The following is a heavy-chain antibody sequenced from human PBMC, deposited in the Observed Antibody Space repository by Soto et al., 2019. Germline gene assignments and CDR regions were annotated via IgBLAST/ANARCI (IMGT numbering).Heavy chain of an antibody. CDR2: ISYDGSNK. J-gene: IGHJ6*02. CDR1: GFSFSSYG. Sequence: GGSLRLSCAASGFSFSSYGMHWVRQAPGKGLEWVAVISYDGSNKYYADSVKGRFTISRDNSKNTLYLQMNSLRAEDTAVYYCAKDTVVAATENYYYYYGKDVWGQGTTVTVSS. V-gene: IGHV3-30*18. D-gene: IGHD2-15*01. CDR3: AKDTVVAATENYYYYYGKDV.